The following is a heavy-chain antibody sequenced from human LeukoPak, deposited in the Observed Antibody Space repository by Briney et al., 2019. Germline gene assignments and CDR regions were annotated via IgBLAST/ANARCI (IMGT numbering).Heavy chain of an antibody. Sequence: PGRSLRLSCAASGFTLSSEGMRWVRQAPGKGLEWVAVIWYDGSNKYYADSVKGRFTISRDNSKNPLYLQMNSLSAEDTAVYYCAREVCFDYWGQGTLVTVSS. CDR3: AREVCFDY. CDR1: GFTLSSEG. CDR2: IWYDGSNK. V-gene: IGHV3-33*01. J-gene: IGHJ4*02. D-gene: IGHD1-14*01.